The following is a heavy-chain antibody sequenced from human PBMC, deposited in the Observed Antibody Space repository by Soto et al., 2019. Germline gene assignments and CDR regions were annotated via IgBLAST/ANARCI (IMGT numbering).Heavy chain of an antibody. Sequence: SETLSLTCTVSGGSLSSYYWSWIRQPPGKGLEWIGYIYYSGSTNYNPSLKSRVTISVDTSKNQFSLKLSSVTAADTAVYYCARRTRIRITMVRGYYYYYMDVWGKGTTVTVSS. CDR2: IYYSGST. V-gene: IGHV4-59*08. CDR1: GGSLSSYY. J-gene: IGHJ6*03. D-gene: IGHD3-10*01. CDR3: ARRTRIRITMVRGYYYYYMDV.